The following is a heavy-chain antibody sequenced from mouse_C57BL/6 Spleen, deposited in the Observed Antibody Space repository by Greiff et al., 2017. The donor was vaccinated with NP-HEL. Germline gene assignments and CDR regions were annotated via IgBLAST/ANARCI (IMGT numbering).Heavy chain of an antibody. CDR1: GYTFTEYT. J-gene: IGHJ4*01. V-gene: IGHV1-62-2*01. CDR3: ARHEYYGSRYYAMDY. CDR2: LYLGSGSI. D-gene: IGHD1-1*01. Sequence: VQLVESGAELVKPGASVQLSCKASGYTFTEYTIHWVKQRSGQGLEWIGWLYLGSGSIKYNEKFKDKATFTAENSSSTVYMVLSRLTSEDSAVYFCARHEYYGSRYYAMDYWGQGTSVTVSS.